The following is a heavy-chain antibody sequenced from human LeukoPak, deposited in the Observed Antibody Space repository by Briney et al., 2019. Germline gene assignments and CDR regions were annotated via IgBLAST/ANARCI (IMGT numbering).Heavy chain of an antibody. CDR1: GFTVSSNY. V-gene: IGHV3-53*01. J-gene: IGHJ4*02. CDR3: ARGYYGSGPDS. CDR2: IYSGGTT. D-gene: IGHD3-10*01. Sequence: PGGSLRLSCAASGFTVSSNYMNWVRQAPGKGLEWVSVIYSGGTTYYADSVKGRFTTSRDNSKNTLYLQMNSLRAEDTAVYYCARGYYGSGPDSWGQGTLVTVSS.